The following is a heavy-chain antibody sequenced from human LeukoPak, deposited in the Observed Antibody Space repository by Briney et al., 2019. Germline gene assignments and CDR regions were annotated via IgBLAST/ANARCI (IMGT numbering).Heavy chain of an antibody. CDR2: ISDDGSNK. V-gene: IGHV3-30-3*01. CDR3: ARNYDSSGNYFDS. D-gene: IGHD3-22*01. CDR1: GFTFSIYA. J-gene: IGHJ4*02. Sequence: GGSLRLSRAASGFTFSIYAMHWVRQPPGKGLEWVAVISDDGSNKFYTDSVKGRFTVFRDNSKNTQYLQMNSLRAEDTAVYYCARNYDSSGNYFDSWGQGTLVTVSS.